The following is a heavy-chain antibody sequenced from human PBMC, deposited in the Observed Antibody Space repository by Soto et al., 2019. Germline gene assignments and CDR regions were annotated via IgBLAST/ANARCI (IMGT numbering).Heavy chain of an antibody. CDR1: GFTFSIFG. Sequence: QVQLVESGGGVVQPGRSLRLSCAASGFTFSIFGMHWVRQAPGKGLEWAAIIWYDGSNAYYADSVRGRFTISRDNSKNTVDLQMNSLRAEDTAVYYCARDKGSSTVVSGISQEGYFDSWGQGTVVTVSS. CDR2: IWYDGSNA. D-gene: IGHD6-19*01. CDR3: ARDKGSSTVVSGISQEGYFDS. V-gene: IGHV3-33*01. J-gene: IGHJ4*02.